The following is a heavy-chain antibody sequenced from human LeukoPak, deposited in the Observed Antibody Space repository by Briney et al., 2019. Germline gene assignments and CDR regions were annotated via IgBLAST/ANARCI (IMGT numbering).Heavy chain of an antibody. D-gene: IGHD2-2*01. V-gene: IGHV3-11*01. CDR2: ISSSGSTR. CDR3: ARAPSVVVPAALDY. J-gene: IGHJ4*02. CDR1: GFTFSDYY. Sequence: GGSLRLSCAVSGFTFSDYYMSWIRQAPGKGLEWVSYISSSGSTRYYADSVKGRFTISRDNAKNSLYLQMNSLRAEDTAVYYCARAPSVVVPAALDYWGQGTLVTVSS.